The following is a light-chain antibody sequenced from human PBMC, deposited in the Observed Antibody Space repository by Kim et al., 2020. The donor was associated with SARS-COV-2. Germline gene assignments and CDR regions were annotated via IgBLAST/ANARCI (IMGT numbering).Light chain of an antibody. V-gene: IGKV3-20*01. CDR3: QQYGSSRWT. J-gene: IGKJ1*01. CDR1: QSVSSSY. Sequence: SAGETATLSCRARQSVSSSYLAWYQQKPGQAPRLLIYGASSRATGIPDRFSGSGSGTDFTLTISRLEPEDFAVYYCQQYGSSRWTYGQGTKVDLK. CDR2: GAS.